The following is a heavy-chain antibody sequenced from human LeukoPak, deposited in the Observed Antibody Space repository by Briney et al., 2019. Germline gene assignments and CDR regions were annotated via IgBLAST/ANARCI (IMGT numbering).Heavy chain of an antibody. J-gene: IGHJ6*03. CDR3: ARVMITFGGVIVRHYYYYYMDV. CDR2: IKQDGSEK. Sequence: GSLRLSCAASGFTFSSYWMSWVRQAPGKGLEWVANIKQDGSEKYYVDSVKGRFTISRDNAKNSLYLQMNSLRAEDTAVYYCARVMITFGGVIVRHYYYYYMDVWGKGTTVTVS. CDR1: GFTFSSYW. D-gene: IGHD3-16*02. V-gene: IGHV3-7*04.